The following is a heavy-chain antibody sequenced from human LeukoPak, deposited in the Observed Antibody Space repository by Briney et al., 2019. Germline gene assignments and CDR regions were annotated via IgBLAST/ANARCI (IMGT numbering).Heavy chain of an antibody. V-gene: IGHV3-21*01. CDR2: ISTSSTYI. CDR3: ARNLIVGATYYYAMDV. Sequence: GGSLRLSCAASGFTSSSYSMNWVRQAPGKGLEWVSSISTSSTYIYYADSLKGRFTISRDNAKNSLYLQMSSLRADDTAVYYCARNLIVGATYYYAMDVWGKGTTVTVSS. CDR1: GFTSSSYS. D-gene: IGHD3-10*01. J-gene: IGHJ6*04.